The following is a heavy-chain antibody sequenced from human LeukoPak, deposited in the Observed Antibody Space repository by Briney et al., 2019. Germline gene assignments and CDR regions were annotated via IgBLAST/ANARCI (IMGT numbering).Heavy chain of an antibody. CDR2: ISGSGGST. Sequence: GGSLRLSCAASGFTFSSYAMSWVRQAPGKGLEWVSAISGSGGSTYYADSVKGRFTISRDNSKNTLYLQMNSLRAEDTAVYYCARDFRGGYDFWNGYYTPYYFDYWGQGTLVSVSP. J-gene: IGHJ4*02. CDR1: GFTFSSYA. CDR3: ARDFRGGYDFWNGYYTPYYFDY. D-gene: IGHD3-3*01. V-gene: IGHV3-23*01.